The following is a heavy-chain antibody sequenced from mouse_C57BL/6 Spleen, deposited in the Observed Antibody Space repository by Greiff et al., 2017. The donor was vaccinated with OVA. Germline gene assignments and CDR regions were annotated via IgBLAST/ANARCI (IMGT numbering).Heavy chain of an antibody. J-gene: IGHJ4*01. CDR1: GFTFSSYT. D-gene: IGHD2-2*01. Sequence: EVKLVESGGGLVKPGGSLKLSCAASGFTFSSYTMSWVRQTPEKRLEWVATISGGGGNTYYPDSVQGRFTISRDNAKNTLYLQMSSLRSEDTALYYCARQGGYDGYYYAMDYWGQGTSVTVSS. CDR2: ISGGGGNT. V-gene: IGHV5-9*01. CDR3: ARQGGYDGYYYAMDY.